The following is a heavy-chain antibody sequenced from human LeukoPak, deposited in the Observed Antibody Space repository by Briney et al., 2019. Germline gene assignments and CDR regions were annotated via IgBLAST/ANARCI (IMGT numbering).Heavy chain of an antibody. CDR3: ARDENYSKDY. Sequence: GASVKVSCKASGYTXTTYGITWVRQAPGQGLEWMGWITTYNDITHYAQKFQGRVTMTTDTSTSTAYMELRSLRSDDTAVYYCARDENYSKDYWGQGTLVTVSS. V-gene: IGHV1-18*01. CDR1: GYTXTTYG. J-gene: IGHJ4*02. D-gene: IGHD4-11*01. CDR2: ITTYNDIT.